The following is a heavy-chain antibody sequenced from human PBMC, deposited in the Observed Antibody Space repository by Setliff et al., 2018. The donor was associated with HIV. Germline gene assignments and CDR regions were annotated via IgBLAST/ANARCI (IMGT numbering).Heavy chain of an antibody. CDR1: GGSISSDDYY. CDR2: VYYDGRT. Sequence: PSETLSLTCTVSGGSISSDDYYWNWIRQPPGKGLEWIGSVYYDGRTFYNPSLKSRLAISVDTSKNQFSLRLNSVTAADTAVYFCARGGTVSADFDSWGQGTLVTVSS. D-gene: IGHD6-19*01. V-gene: IGHV4-39*07. CDR3: ARGGTVSADFDS. J-gene: IGHJ4*02.